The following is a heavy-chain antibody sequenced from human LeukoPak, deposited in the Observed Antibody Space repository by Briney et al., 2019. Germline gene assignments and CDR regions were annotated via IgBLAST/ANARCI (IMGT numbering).Heavy chain of an antibody. CDR1: GGSISSYY. V-gene: IGHV4-59*01. Sequence: TSETLSLTCTVSGGSISSYYWSWIRQPPGKGLEWLGYIYYSGSTNYNPSLKSRVTISVDTSKNQFSLKLSSVTAADTAVYFCARVVYSSSSGSYYYYMDVWGKGTTVTVSS. CDR2: IYYSGST. D-gene: IGHD6-6*01. CDR3: ARVVYSSSSGSYYYYMDV. J-gene: IGHJ6*03.